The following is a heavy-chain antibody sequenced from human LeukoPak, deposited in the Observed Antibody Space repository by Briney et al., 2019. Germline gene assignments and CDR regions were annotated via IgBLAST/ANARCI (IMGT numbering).Heavy chain of an antibody. CDR1: GFTFSLFS. CDR3: VRDLAYAFDI. J-gene: IGHJ3*02. Sequence: GGSLRLSCAASGFTFSLFSFNWVRQAPGKGLEWLSYIRSSSSFGDSVKGRFTISRDNAKNSLLLQMNSLRAEDTAVYYCVRDLAYAFDIWGQGTMVTVSS. CDR2: IRSSSS. V-gene: IGHV3-48*01.